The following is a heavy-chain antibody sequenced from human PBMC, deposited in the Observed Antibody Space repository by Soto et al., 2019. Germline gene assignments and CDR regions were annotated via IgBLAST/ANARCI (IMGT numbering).Heavy chain of an antibody. J-gene: IGHJ6*02. CDR1: GFTFSSYA. D-gene: IGHD6-6*01. CDR3: ARCIAARRSPNVRVNYYYGMDF. V-gene: IGHV3-30-3*01. CDR2: ISYDGSNQ. Sequence: QVQPVESGGGVVQPGRSLRLSCAASGFTFSSYAMHWVRQAPGKGLEWVAGISYDGSNQYYADSVKGRFTISRDNSKNTPYLQMNSLRAEDTAVYYCARCIAARRSPNVRVNYYYGMDFWGQGTTVTVSS.